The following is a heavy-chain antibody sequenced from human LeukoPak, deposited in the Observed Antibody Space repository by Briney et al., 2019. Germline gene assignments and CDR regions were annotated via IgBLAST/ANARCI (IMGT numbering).Heavy chain of an antibody. Sequence: PSETLSLTCAVSGGPISSGGYSWSWIRQPPGKGLEWIGYIYHSGSTYYNPSLKSRVTISVDRSKNQFSLKLSSVTAADTAVYYCARSFDGSGSYYNWFDPWGQGTLVTVSS. V-gene: IGHV4-30-2*01. J-gene: IGHJ5*02. CDR1: GGPISSGGYS. CDR2: IYHSGST. D-gene: IGHD3-10*01. CDR3: ARSFDGSGSYYNWFDP.